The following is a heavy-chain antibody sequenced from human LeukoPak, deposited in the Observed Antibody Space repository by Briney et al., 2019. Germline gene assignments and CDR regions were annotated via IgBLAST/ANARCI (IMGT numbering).Heavy chain of an antibody. V-gene: IGHV4-39*02. CDR3: ARLGGYSYGYSGAFDI. J-gene: IGHJ3*02. D-gene: IGHD5-18*01. CDR2: IYYSGSN. Sequence: PSETLSLTCTVSGGSISSSSYYSGWIRQPPGKGLECIENIYYSGSNYYNPSLKSRVSISVDTSKNHFSLRLSSVTAADTAVYYCARLGGYSYGYSGAFDIWGQGTMVTVSS. CDR1: GGSISSSSYY.